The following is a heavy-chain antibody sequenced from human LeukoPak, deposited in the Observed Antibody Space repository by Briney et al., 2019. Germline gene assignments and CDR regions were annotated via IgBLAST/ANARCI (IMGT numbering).Heavy chain of an antibody. D-gene: IGHD3-10*01. CDR3: ARAELLWFGELSKPNWFDP. CDR1: GGSISSSSYY. CDR2: IYYSGST. Sequence: PSETLSLTCTVSGGSISSSSYYWGWIRQPPGKGLEWIGSIYYSGSTYYNPSLKSRVTISVDMSKNQFSLKLSSVTAADTAVYYCARAELLWFGELSKPNWFDPWGQGTLVTVSS. J-gene: IGHJ5*02. V-gene: IGHV4-39*07.